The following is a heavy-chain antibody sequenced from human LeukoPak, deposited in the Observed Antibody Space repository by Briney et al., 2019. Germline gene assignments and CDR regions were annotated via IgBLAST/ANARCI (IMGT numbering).Heavy chain of an antibody. CDR3: AKDQWVGAPNSHLGYMDV. J-gene: IGHJ6*03. D-gene: IGHD1-26*01. CDR2: IYAGGST. Sequence: GGSLRLSCAVSGFTVSSNYMSWVRQAPGKGLEWVSVIYAGGSTYYADSVKGRFTISRDNSKNTLYLQMNSLRAEDTAVYYCAKDQWVGAPNSHLGYMDVWGKGTTVTISS. CDR1: GFTVSSNY. V-gene: IGHV3-66*02.